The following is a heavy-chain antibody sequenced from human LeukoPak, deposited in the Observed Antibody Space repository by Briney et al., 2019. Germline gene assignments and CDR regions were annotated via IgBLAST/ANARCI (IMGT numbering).Heavy chain of an antibody. CDR1: GFTFGDYS. CDR3: ARQGYGGHSRGAADY. V-gene: IGHV3-11*04. Sequence: GGSLRLSCAASGFTFGDYSMTWIRQAPGKGLEWVSYISGSGSTIYYADSVKGRFTISRDNAKNSLYLQMNSLRAEDTAVYYCARQGYGGHSRGAADYWGQGTLVTVSS. CDR2: ISGSGSTI. D-gene: IGHD4-23*01. J-gene: IGHJ4*02.